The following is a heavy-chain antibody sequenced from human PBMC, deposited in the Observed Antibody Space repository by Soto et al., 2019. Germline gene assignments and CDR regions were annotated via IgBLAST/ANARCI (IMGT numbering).Heavy chain of an antibody. CDR1: GGSISSGGYY. Sequence: PSETLSLTCTVSGGSISSGGYYWSWIRQHPGKGLEWIGYIYHSGSTNYNPSLKSRVTISADMSRNQFSLKLSSVTAADTAVYYCARQNYYDSSCYNYWGQGTLVTVSS. D-gene: IGHD3-22*01. J-gene: IGHJ4*02. CDR2: IYHSGST. CDR3: ARQNYYDSSCYNY. V-gene: IGHV4-39*01.